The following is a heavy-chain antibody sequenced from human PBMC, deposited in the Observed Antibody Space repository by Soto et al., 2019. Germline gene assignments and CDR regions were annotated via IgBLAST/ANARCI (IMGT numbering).Heavy chain of an antibody. J-gene: IGHJ5*02. D-gene: IGHD3-22*01. V-gene: IGHV3-48*03. CDR3: ARVGYYPVLTGFDP. CDR2: ISSSGSTI. CDR1: GFTFSSYE. Sequence: EVQLVESGGGLVQPGGSLRLSCAASGFTFSSYEMNWVRQAPGKGLEWVSYISSSGSTIYYADSVKGRFTISRDNAKNSLYLQMNSLRAEDTAVYYCARVGYYPVLTGFDPWGQGTLVTVSS.